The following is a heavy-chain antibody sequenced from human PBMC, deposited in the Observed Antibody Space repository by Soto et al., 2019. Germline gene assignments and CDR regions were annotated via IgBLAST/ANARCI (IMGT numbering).Heavy chain of an antibody. CDR2: ISSNGGST. CDR1: GFTFSSYG. Sequence: EVPLVESGGGLVQPGGSLRLSCAASGFTFSSYGIHWVRQAPGKGLEYVSAISSNGGSTYYVNSVKGRFTISRDNSKNTVYLQMGSLRAEDTAVYYCGRDHYGDADYWGQGTLVTVSS. J-gene: IGHJ4*02. V-gene: IGHV3-64*01. CDR3: GRDHYGDADY. D-gene: IGHD4-17*01.